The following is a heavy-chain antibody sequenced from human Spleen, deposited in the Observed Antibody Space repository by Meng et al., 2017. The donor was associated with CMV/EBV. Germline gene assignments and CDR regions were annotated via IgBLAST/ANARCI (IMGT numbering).Heavy chain of an antibody. Sequence: GSLRLSCVVYGGSFSGYYWSWIRQPPGKGLEWIGEINHSGSTNYNPSLKSRVAISVDTSKNQFSLKLSSVTAADTAVYYCARGPISDYWGQGTLVTVSS. CDR1: GGSFSGYY. D-gene: IGHD3-3*02. V-gene: IGHV4-34*01. J-gene: IGHJ4*02. CDR2: INHSGST. CDR3: ARGPISDY.